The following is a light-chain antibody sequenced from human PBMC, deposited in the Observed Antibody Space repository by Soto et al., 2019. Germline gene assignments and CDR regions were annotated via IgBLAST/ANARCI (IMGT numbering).Light chain of an antibody. CDR2: GTS. CDR3: QQYNNWPAIT. J-gene: IGKJ5*01. Sequence: MTQAPSTLSASVGERATLSCRASQSLTTYLAWYQQKPDQAPRLLIYGTSTRATDIPARFSGSGSGTEFTLTISSLQSEDFAVYYCQQYNNWPAITFGQGTRLEI. CDR1: QSLTTY. V-gene: IGKV3D-15*01.